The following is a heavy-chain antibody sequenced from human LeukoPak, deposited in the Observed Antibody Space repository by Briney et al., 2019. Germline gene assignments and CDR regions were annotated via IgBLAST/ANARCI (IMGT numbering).Heavy chain of an antibody. CDR2: IYYSGST. CDR1: GGSISSSSYY. CDR3: ARHPMVRGVIITADYGMDV. V-gene: IGHV4-39*07. J-gene: IGHJ6*02. D-gene: IGHD3-10*01. Sequence: SETLSLTCTVSGGSISSSSYYWGWIRQPPGKGLEWIGSIYYSGSTYYNPSLKSRVTISVDAPKNQFSLKLSSVTAADTAVYYCARHPMVRGVIITADYGMDVWGQGTTVTVSS.